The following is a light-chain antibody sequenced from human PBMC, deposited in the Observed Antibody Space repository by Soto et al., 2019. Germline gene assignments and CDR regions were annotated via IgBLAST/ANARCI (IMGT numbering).Light chain of an antibody. Sequence: DIQMTQSPSFLSASVVYRVTITCRASQAISNYLNWYQQRPGKAPNLLIFGAKTLQSGVPSRFSGSGYGTDFTLTITTLQPEDVGIYYCQQSHATPLTFGQGTRLEIK. CDR2: GAK. CDR1: QAISNY. J-gene: IGKJ5*01. V-gene: IGKV1-39*01. CDR3: QQSHATPLT.